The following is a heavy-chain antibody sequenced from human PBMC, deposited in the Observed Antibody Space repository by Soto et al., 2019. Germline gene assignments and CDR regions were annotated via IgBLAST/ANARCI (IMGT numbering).Heavy chain of an antibody. J-gene: IGHJ5*02. V-gene: IGHV6-1*01. CDR1: RDSVSSNSAA. CDR3: ARGNRRVTIFGVVPNWFDP. Sequence: SQTLSLTCAISRDSVSSNSAAWNWIRQSPSRGLEWLGRTYYRSKWYNDYAVSVKSRITINPDTSKNQFSLQLNSVTPEDTAVYYCARGNRRVTIFGVVPNWFDPWGQGTLVTVSS. CDR2: TYYRSKWYN. D-gene: IGHD3-3*01.